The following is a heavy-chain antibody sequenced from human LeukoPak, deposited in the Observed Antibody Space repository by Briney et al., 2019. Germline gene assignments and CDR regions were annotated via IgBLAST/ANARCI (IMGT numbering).Heavy chain of an antibody. Sequence: PGGSLRLSCAASGFTFSSYVMYWVRQAPGKGLEWVAAILYDGSNTYYADSVKGRFTISRDNSRSTLYLQMNSLRAEDTAVYYCAKVDGYNVGYWGQGTLVTVSS. J-gene: IGHJ4*02. CDR3: AKVDGYNVGY. CDR1: GFTFSSYV. V-gene: IGHV3-30-3*01. CDR2: ILYDGSNT. D-gene: IGHD5-24*01.